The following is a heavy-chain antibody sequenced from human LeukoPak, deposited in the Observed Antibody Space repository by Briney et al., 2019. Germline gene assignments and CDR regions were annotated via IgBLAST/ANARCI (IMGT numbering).Heavy chain of an antibody. Sequence: GGSLRLSCAGSGCIFSDAWMTWVRQAPGKGLEWVGRIKSKTAGGTTDYAAPVKGRFTISRDESKTTVDLQMNSLKPEDTAVYYCATLLWLHCTTTNCYGMGHWGQGTLVTVSS. CDR3: ATLLWLHCTTTNCYGMGH. V-gene: IGHV3-15*01. J-gene: IGHJ4*02. CDR2: IKSKTAGGTT. D-gene: IGHD5-18*01. CDR1: GCIFSDAW.